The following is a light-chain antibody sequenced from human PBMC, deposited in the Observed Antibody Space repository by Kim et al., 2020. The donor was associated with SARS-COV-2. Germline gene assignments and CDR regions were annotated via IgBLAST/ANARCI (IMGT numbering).Light chain of an antibody. CDR1: QGISHT. V-gene: IGKV1-27*01. Sequence: ASLGDRVTIPCRPSQGISHTLAWYRQKPGKVPRLLTYGASTLQSGVPSRFSGSGSGTDFTLTSSSLQPEDAATYYCQKYDSAPCTFGQGTKVYIK. CDR3: QKYDSAPCT. CDR2: GAS. J-gene: IGKJ1*01.